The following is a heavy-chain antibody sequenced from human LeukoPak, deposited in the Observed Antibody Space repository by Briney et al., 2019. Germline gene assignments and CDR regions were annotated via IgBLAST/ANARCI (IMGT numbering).Heavy chain of an antibody. J-gene: IGHJ6*02. CDR1: GGSISSSNW. D-gene: IGHD2/OR15-2a*01. Sequence: SGALSLTCAVSGGSISSSNWWSWVRQPPGKGLEWIGEIYHSGSTNYNPSLKSRVTISVDKSKNQFSLKLSSVTAADTAVYYCASAPYYFPGKSDDYYYGMDVWGQGTTVTVSS. CDR3: ASAPYYFPGKSDDYYYGMDV. CDR2: IYHSGST. V-gene: IGHV4-4*02.